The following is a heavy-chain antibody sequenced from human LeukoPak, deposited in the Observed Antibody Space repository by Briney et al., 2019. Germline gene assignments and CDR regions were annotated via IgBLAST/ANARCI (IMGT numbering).Heavy chain of an antibody. V-gene: IGHV4-59*01. D-gene: IGHD2-8*01. CDR3: ARVGIGYCTNGVCYTGPVGRDWYFDL. CDR1: GGSISSYY. Sequence: SETLSLTCTVSGGSISSYYWSWIRQPPGKGLVWIGYIYYSGSTNYNPSLKSRVTISVDTSKNQFSLKLSSVTAADTAVYYCARVGIGYCTNGVCYTGPVGRDWYFDLWGRGTLVTVSS. CDR2: IYYSGST. J-gene: IGHJ2*01.